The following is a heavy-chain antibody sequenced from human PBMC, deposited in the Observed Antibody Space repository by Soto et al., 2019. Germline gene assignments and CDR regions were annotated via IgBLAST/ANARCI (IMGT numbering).Heavy chain of an antibody. CDR2: ISGYNGDT. J-gene: IGHJ3*02. CDR3: ARDLVYCGSTTCYDDVCEI. V-gene: IGHV1-18*01. D-gene: IGHD2-2*01. Sequence: QVQLMQSGAELKKPGASMKVSCKASGYTFTTYGLSWVRQAPGQGLEWIGWISGYNGDTNYARHLQGRVTMTADTSTRTDYMELSSLRSDDTAVYFCARDLVYCGSTTCYDDVCEIWGQGTMVTFSS. CDR1: GYTFTTYG.